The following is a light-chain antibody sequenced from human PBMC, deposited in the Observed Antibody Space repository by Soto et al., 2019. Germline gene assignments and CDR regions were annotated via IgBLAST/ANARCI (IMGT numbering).Light chain of an antibody. Sequence: QSVLTQPRSVSGSPGQSVTISCTGTSSDVGGYNYVSWYQQHQGKAPKLMIYDVSKRPSGVPDRFSGSKSGNTASLTISGLQAEDEADYACCSSVGSYTSVFGVGTKLTVL. CDR3: CSSVGSYTSV. J-gene: IGLJ3*02. CDR1: SSDVGGYNY. CDR2: DVS. V-gene: IGLV2-11*01.